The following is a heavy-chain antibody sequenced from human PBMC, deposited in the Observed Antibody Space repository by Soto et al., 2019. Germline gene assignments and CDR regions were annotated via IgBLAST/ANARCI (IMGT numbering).Heavy chain of an antibody. J-gene: IGHJ3*02. V-gene: IGHV3-7*01. D-gene: IGHD2-15*01. CDR2: IRQDGSEK. CDR3: ARDIFYGRERCYSFTFDI. CDR1: GFTFSSYW. Sequence: GGSLRLSCAASGFTFSSYWMSWVRQAPGKGLGWVANIRQDGSEKYYVDSVKGRFTISRDNAKNSLYLQMNSLRAEDTAVYYCARDIFYGRERCYSFTFDIWGQGTMVTVSS.